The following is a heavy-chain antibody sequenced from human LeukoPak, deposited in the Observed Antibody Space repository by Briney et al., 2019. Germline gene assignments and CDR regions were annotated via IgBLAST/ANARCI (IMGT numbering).Heavy chain of an antibody. J-gene: IGHJ4*02. CDR1: GLTVSSTY. Sequence: SGGSLRLSCAASGLTVSSTYMSWVRQAPGRGLEWVSILYSGGNTYYGGSVKGRFTISRDNSKNTLYLQMNSLRAEDTAVYYCARQRGTTVTTYQVYWGQGTLVTVSS. V-gene: IGHV3-66*04. CDR2: LYSGGNT. D-gene: IGHD4-17*01. CDR3: ARQRGTTVTTYQVY.